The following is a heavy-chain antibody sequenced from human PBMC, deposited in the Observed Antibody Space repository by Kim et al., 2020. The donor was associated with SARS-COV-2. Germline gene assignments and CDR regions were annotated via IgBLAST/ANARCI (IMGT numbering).Heavy chain of an antibody. V-gene: IGHV5-51*01. J-gene: IGHJ6*02. CDR3: ARNLYSGSYYRYYYGMDV. CDR1: GYSFTSYW. D-gene: IGHD1-26*01. CDR2: IYPGDSDT. Sequence: GESLKISCKGSGYSFTSYWIGWVRQIPGKGLEWMGIIYPGDSDTRYSPSFQGQVTISADKSISTAYLQWSSLKASDTAMYYCARNLYSGSYYRYYYGMDVWGQGTTVTVSS.